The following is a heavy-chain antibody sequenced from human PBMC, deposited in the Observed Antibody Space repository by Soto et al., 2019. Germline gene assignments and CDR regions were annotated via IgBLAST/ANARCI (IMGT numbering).Heavy chain of an antibody. D-gene: IGHD6-19*01. J-gene: IGHJ4*02. CDR2: ISTDGSVT. CDR3: ARAPYCSGWWGFDY. Sequence: EVHLVESGGGLVQPGGSLRLSCAASGLTFSSFWLHWVRQAPGKGLVWVSRISTDGSVTTYADSVKGRFTISRDNAKNTLYLQMNSLRTEDTAVYYCARAPYCSGWWGFDYWGQGNLVTVSS. V-gene: IGHV3-74*01. CDR1: GLTFSSFW.